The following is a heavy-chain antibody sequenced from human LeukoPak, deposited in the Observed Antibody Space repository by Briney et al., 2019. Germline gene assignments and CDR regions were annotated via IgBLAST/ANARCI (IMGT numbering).Heavy chain of an antibody. Sequence: SQTLSLTFAISGDSVSSNSAAWNWIRQSPSRGLEWLGRTYYRSKWYNDYAVSVKSRITINPDTSKNQFSLQLNSVTPEDTAVYYCASGYTNWWPLDYWGQGARVIVSS. V-gene: IGHV6-1*01. J-gene: IGHJ4*02. CDR2: TYYRSKWYN. CDR1: GDSVSSNSAA. CDR3: ASGYTNWWPLDY. D-gene: IGHD2-8*02.